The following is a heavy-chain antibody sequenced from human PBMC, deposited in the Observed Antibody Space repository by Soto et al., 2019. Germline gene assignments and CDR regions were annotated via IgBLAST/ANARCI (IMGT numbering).Heavy chain of an antibody. CDR3: AKEGGLSGSYYISSSYYFDY. D-gene: IGHD1-26*01. V-gene: IGHV3-30*18. CDR1: GFTFSSYG. CDR2: ISYDGSNT. J-gene: IGHJ4*02. Sequence: QVQLVESGGGVVQPGRSLRLSCVASGFTFSSYGMHWVRQAPGKGLEWVAIISYDGSNTYYADSVKGRFTISRDNSKNTLYLQMNSLRAEDTSAYYCAKEGGLSGSYYISSSYYFDYWGQGTLGTVSS.